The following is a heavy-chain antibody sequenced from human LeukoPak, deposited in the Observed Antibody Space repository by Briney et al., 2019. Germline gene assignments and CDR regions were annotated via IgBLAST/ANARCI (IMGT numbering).Heavy chain of an antibody. Sequence: PGGSLRLSCAASGFTFSSYAMSWVRQAPGKGLEWVSAISGSGGSTYYADSVKGRFTISRDNSKNTLYLQMNSLRAEYTAVYYCAKDPTYYYGSGSYPYFDYWGQGTLVTVSS. CDR3: AKDPTYYYGSGSYPYFDY. CDR2: ISGSGGST. D-gene: IGHD3-10*01. J-gene: IGHJ4*02. CDR1: GFTFSSYA. V-gene: IGHV3-23*01.